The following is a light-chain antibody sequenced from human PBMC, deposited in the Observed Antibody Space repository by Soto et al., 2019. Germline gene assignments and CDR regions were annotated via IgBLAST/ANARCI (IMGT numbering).Light chain of an antibody. J-gene: IGKJ4*01. CDR1: QGIRND. V-gene: IGKV1-39*01. CDR2: AAS. Sequence: DIQMTQSPSSLSASVGDRVTITCRESQGIRNDLGWYQQKPGKAPKLMIYAASSLQSGVPSRFSCSGAGTDCTRTINILQPEDVETDYCQQTYSTTLTFGGGTKVDIK. CDR3: QQTYSTTLT.